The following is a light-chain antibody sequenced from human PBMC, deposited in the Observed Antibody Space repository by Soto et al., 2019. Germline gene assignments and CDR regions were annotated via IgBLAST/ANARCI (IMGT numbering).Light chain of an antibody. Sequence: DIQMTQSPPSLSASVGDTVTITCRASQSISVHLNWYQQKPGKVPKLLLYAASNLQSGVPSRFSGSGSETDLALTISSLQPEDFATYYCQQSYITPYTFGQGTKLQIK. CDR3: QQSYITPYT. J-gene: IGKJ2*01. CDR1: QSISVH. V-gene: IGKV1-39*01. CDR2: AAS.